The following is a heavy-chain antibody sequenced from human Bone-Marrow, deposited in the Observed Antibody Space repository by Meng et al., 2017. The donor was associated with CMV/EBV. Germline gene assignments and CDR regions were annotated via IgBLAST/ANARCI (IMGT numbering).Heavy chain of an antibody. D-gene: IGHD6-19*01. CDR1: GDSVSSNSAA. CDR3: AKGQWLRGYYSDY. J-gene: IGHJ4*02. V-gene: IGHV6-1*01. Sequence: SCAISGDSVSSNSAAWNWIRQSPSRGLEWLGRTYYRSKWYNDYAVSVKSRITINPDTSKNQFSLQLNSVTPEDTAVYYCAKGQWLRGYYSDYWGQGTLVTVSS. CDR2: TYYRSKWYN.